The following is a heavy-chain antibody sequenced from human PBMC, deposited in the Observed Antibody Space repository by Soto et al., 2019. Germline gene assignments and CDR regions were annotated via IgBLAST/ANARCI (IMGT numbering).Heavy chain of an antibody. J-gene: IGHJ4*02. CDR3: AGGYRQSGYSSSWVFDY. Sequence: QVQLQESGPGLVKPSQTLSLICTVSGGSINSGGYYWNWIRQHPGKGLEWIGYIYYSGSTYYNPFRGRRVTTSADTSENQSSLKLSSVTAADTSVYFCAGGYRQSGYSSSWVFDYWGQGTLGNVSS. CDR2: IYYSGST. V-gene: IGHV4-31*03. CDR1: GGSINSGGYY. D-gene: IGHD6-13*01.